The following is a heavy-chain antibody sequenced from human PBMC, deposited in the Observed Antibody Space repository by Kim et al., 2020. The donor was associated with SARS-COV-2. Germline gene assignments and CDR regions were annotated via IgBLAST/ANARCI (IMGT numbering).Heavy chain of an antibody. D-gene: IGHD3-22*01. Sequence: GGSLRLSCAASGFTFSSYSMNWVRQAPGKGLEWVSSISSSSSYIYYADSVKGRFTISRDNAKNSLYLQMNSLRAEDTAVYYCARDLDYYEPTAYFDYWDQGTLVTVSS. V-gene: IGHV3-21*01. J-gene: IGHJ4*02. CDR1: GFTFSSYS. CDR2: ISSSSSYI. CDR3: ARDLDYYEPTAYFDY.